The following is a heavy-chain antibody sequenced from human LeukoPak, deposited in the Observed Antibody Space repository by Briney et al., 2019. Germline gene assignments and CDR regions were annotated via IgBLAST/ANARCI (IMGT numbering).Heavy chain of an antibody. CDR3: TTDSTVTSDGDVFDI. J-gene: IGHJ3*02. Sequence: GGSLRLSCAASGFTFSSYTMNWVRQAPGKGLEWVSSISSSSSYIYYADSVKGRVTISRDNAKNSLYLQMNSLRAEDTAVYYCTTDSTVTSDGDVFDIWGQGTMVTVSS. V-gene: IGHV3-21*01. D-gene: IGHD4-17*01. CDR2: ISSSSSYI. CDR1: GFTFSSYT.